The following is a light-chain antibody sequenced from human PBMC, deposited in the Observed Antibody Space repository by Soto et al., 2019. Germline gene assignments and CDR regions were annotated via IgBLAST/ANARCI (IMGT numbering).Light chain of an antibody. CDR2: DDD. Sequence: QSVLTQPPSVSAAPGQKVTISCSGSSSNIGGNSVSWYQQLPGTAPKLLIYDDDKRPSGLPDRFSGSKSGTSATLGITGFQTGDEADYYCGSWDSSLSAYVFATGTKVTV. J-gene: IGLJ1*01. CDR3: GSWDSSLSAYV. V-gene: IGLV1-51*01. CDR1: SSNIGGNS.